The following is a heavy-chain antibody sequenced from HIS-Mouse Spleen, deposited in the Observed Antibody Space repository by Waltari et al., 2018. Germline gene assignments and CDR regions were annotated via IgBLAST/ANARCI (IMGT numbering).Heavy chain of an antibody. D-gene: IGHD6-13*01. V-gene: IGHV4-39*07. Sequence: QLQLQESGPGLVKPSETLSLTCTVSGGSISSSSYYWGWIRQPPGKGLEWIGSIYYRWSTYYHPSLKSRVTISVDTSKNQFSLKLSSVTAADTAVYYCAREIPYSSSWYDWYFDLWGRGTLVTVSS. CDR3: AREIPYSSSWYDWYFDL. J-gene: IGHJ2*01. CDR1: GGSISSSSYY. CDR2: IYYRWST.